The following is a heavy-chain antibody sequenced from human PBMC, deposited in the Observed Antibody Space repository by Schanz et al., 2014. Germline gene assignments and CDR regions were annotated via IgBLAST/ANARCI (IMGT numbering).Heavy chain of an antibody. CDR3: ARAQGVIRLYYGVDV. J-gene: IGHJ6*02. V-gene: IGHV3-23*01. Sequence: VQVLESGEGLVEAGGSLRLSCAASGFTFSTYAMSWVRQAPGKGPEWVSAISGSGGSTYYADSVKGRFTISRDNSNNTVFLQMNSLRAEDTAVYYCARAQGVIRLYYGVDVWGQGTTVTVSS. CDR2: ISGSGGST. D-gene: IGHD3-10*01. CDR1: GFTFSTYA.